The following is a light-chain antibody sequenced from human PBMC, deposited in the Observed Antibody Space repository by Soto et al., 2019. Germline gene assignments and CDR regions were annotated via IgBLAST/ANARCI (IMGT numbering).Light chain of an antibody. J-gene: IGKJ5*01. CDR1: QSISSY. Sequence: EIVLTQAPGTLSLSPLERAKLSCRASQSISSYLAWYQQKPGQAPRLLIYDASNRATGIPARFSGSGSGTDFTLTIGSLEPEDFAVYYCQQRSNWPITFGQGTRLEIK. CDR2: DAS. V-gene: IGKV3-11*01. CDR3: QQRSNWPIT.